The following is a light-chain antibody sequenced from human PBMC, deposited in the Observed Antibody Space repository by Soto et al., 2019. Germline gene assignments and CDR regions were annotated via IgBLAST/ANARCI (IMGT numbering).Light chain of an antibody. Sequence: EIVTTQSPAILSVSPGETGTLSCRASQDIGTKLAWYQQKPGQAPRLLMYDVSTRASAAPARFSGSGSGSEFTLTISSLQSEDFAIYFCQQYYHWRTFGQGTKVDIK. V-gene: IGKV3-15*01. J-gene: IGKJ1*01. CDR2: DVS. CDR1: QDIGTK. CDR3: QQYYHWRT.